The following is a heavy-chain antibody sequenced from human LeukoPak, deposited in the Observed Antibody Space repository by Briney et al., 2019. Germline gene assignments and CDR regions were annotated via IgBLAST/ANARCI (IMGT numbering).Heavy chain of an antibody. Sequence: PGGSLRLSCAASGFTFGSYAMSWVRQAPGKGLEWVSAISGSGSSTYYADSVKGRFTISRDNSKNTLYLQMNSLRAEDTAVYYCAKAPVGGTPYYFDYWGQGTLVTVSS. J-gene: IGHJ4*02. CDR2: ISGSGSST. D-gene: IGHD1-26*01. V-gene: IGHV3-23*01. CDR1: GFTFGSYA. CDR3: AKAPVGGTPYYFDY.